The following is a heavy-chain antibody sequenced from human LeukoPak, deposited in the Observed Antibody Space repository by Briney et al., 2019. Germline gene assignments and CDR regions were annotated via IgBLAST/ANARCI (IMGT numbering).Heavy chain of an antibody. J-gene: IGHJ4*02. V-gene: IGHV4-59*01. Sequence: SETLSLTCTVSGGSISSYYWSWIRQPPGKGLEWIGYIYYSGSTNYNPSLKSRVTISVDTSKNQFSLKLSSVTAADTAAYYCARWGKEMAYDYWGQGTLVTVSS. CDR2: IYYSGST. CDR3: ARWGKEMAYDY. CDR1: GGSISSYY. D-gene: IGHD5-24*01.